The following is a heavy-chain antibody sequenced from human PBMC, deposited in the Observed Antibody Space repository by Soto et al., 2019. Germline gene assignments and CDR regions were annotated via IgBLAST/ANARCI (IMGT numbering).Heavy chain of an antibody. Sequence: ASVKVSCKASGYTFTSYDINWVRQATGQGLEWMGWMNPNSGNTGYAQKFQGRVTVTRNTSISTAYMELSSLRSEDTAVYYCARGIAARLYYYYYGMDVWGQGTTVTVSS. V-gene: IGHV1-8*01. CDR1: GYTFTSYD. CDR2: MNPNSGNT. CDR3: ARGIAARLYYYYYGMDV. J-gene: IGHJ6*02. D-gene: IGHD6-6*01.